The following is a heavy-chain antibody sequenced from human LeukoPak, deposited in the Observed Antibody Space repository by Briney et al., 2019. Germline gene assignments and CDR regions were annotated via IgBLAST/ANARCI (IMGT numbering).Heavy chain of an antibody. V-gene: IGHV4-4*07. D-gene: IGHD3-9*01. Sequence: SETLSLTCTVSGGSISSYYWSWIRQPAGKGLEWIGRIYTSGSTNYNPSLKSRVTISVDTSKNQFSLKLSSVTAADTAVYYCARHDILTGYYSPRYYYYMDVWGKGTTVTVSS. CDR2: IYTSGST. J-gene: IGHJ6*03. CDR1: GGSISSYY. CDR3: ARHDILTGYYSPRYYYYMDV.